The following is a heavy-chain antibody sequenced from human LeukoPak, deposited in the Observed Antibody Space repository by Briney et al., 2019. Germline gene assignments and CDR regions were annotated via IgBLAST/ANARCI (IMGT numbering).Heavy chain of an antibody. J-gene: IGHJ3*02. CDR2: IYYSGST. Sequence: PSETLSLTCTVSGGSISSSSYYWGWIRQPPGKGLEWIGSIYYSGSTYYNPSLKSRVTISVDTSKNQFSLKLSSVTAADTAVYYCARHSYQLLLSAFDIWGQGTMVTVSS. CDR3: ARHSYQLLLSAFDI. D-gene: IGHD2-2*01. V-gene: IGHV4-39*01. CDR1: GGSISSSSYY.